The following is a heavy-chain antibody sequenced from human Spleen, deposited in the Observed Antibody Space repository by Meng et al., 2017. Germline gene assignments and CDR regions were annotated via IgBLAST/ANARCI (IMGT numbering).Heavy chain of an antibody. CDR1: GYSFGSYA. CDR3: ARDDWFDP. Sequence: ASVKVSCKASGYSFGSYAIHWLRQAPGQRLEWMGWINTGNGNTKYSQKFQGRVTITRDISASTAYMELSSLRSEDTAVYYCARDDWFDPWGQGTLVTVSS. J-gene: IGHJ5*02. V-gene: IGHV1-3*04. CDR2: INTGNGNT.